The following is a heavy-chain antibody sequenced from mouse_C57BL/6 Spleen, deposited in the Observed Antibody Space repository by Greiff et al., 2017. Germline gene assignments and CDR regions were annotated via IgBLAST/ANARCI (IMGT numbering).Heavy chain of an antibody. CDR3: AREIYYGNYYAMDY. V-gene: IGHV1-82*01. CDR2: IYPGDGDT. J-gene: IGHJ4*01. Sequence: VKLMESGPELVKPGASVKISCKASGYAFSSSWMNWVKQRPGKGLEWIGRIYPGDGDTNYNGKFKGKATLTADKSSSTAYMQLSSLTSEDSAVYFCAREIYYGNYYAMDYWGQGTSVTVSS. D-gene: IGHD2-1*01. CDR1: GYAFSSSW.